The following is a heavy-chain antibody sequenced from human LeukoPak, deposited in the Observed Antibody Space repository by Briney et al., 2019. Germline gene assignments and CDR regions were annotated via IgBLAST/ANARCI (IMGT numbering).Heavy chain of an antibody. CDR2: INPNSGDR. V-gene: IGHV1-2*02. CDR1: GYSFTDYF. Sequence: ASVKVSCKASGYSFTDYFMHWVRQAPGQGPEWMGWINPNSGDRKYAQNFQGRVTMTLDTSISTAHMELTRLTSDDTAVYYCACRVASTGFDSWGQGTLVTVSS. D-gene: IGHD5-12*01. CDR3: ACRVASTGFDS. J-gene: IGHJ4*02.